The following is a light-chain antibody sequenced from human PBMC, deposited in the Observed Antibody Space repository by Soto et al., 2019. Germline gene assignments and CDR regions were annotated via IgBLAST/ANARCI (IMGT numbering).Light chain of an antibody. CDR3: QQYNSYSPT. J-gene: IGKJ2*01. CDR2: DAS. V-gene: IGKV1-5*01. CDR1: QSISSW. Sequence: DIQMTQSPSPLSASVGDRVTIACRASQSISSWLAWYQQKPGKAPKLLIYDASSLESGVPSRFSGSGSGTEFNLTISSLQPDDFAPYYCQQYNSYSPTFGQGTKLEIK.